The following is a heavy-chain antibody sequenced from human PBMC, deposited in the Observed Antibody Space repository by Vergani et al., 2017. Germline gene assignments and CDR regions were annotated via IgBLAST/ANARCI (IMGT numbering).Heavy chain of an antibody. CDR3: ASXYWEPNKRYCNSTSCYTYYYMDV. CDR1: GYTFTGYY. CDR2: INPNSGGT. D-gene: IGHD2-2*02. J-gene: IGHJ6*03. Sequence: QVQLVQSGAEVKKPGASVKVSCKASGYTFTGYYMHWVRQAPGQGLEWMGWINPNSGGTNYAQKFQGRVTMTRDTSISTAYMEVSRLRSDDTAVYYCASXYWEPNKRYCNSTSCYTYYYMDVWGKGTTVTVSS. V-gene: IGHV1-2*02.